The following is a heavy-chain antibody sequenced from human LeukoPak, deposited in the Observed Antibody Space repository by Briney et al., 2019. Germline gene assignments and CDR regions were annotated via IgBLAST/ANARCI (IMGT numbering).Heavy chain of an antibody. D-gene: IGHD1-26*01. J-gene: IGHJ3*02. CDR2: IYYSGST. CDR3: GGSPADAFDI. Sequence: TPSETLSLTCAVYGGSFSGYYWSWIRQPPGKGLEWIGYIYYSGSTNYNPSLKSRVTISVDTSKNQFSLKLSSVTAADTAVYYCGGSPADAFDIWGQGTMVTVSS. CDR1: GGSFSGYY. V-gene: IGHV4-59*01.